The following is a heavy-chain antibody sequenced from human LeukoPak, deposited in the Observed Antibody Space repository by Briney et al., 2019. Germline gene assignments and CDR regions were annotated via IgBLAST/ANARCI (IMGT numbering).Heavy chain of an antibody. Sequence: GGSLRLSCAASGFTFSNTWMSWVREAPGKGLEWVGRIKGKTDVGTTHYAAPVKARFTISRRHSKNTLYLQINNLETEDTAVYYCTTDSVTMIVVVIRWGEGTLVTVSS. J-gene: IGHJ4*02. D-gene: IGHD3-22*01. CDR1: GFTFSNTW. CDR2: IKGKTDVGTT. V-gene: IGHV3-15*01. CDR3: TTDSVTMIVVVIR.